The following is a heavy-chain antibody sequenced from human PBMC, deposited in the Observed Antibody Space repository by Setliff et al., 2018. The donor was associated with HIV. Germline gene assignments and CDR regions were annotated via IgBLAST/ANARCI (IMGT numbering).Heavy chain of an antibody. CDR2: VYYSGST. J-gene: IGHJ6*03. CDR3: VRGVQSPPHYSYYYMDV. Sequence: SETLSLTCTVSGGSINSTSYYWGWIRQPPGKGLEWIGTVYYSGSTYYNPSLKSRVTISVDTSENQVSLKLSSVTASDTAVYYCVRGVQSPPHYSYYYMDVWGEGTMVTVSS. V-gene: IGHV4-39*07. CDR1: GGSINSTSYY. D-gene: IGHD3-3*01.